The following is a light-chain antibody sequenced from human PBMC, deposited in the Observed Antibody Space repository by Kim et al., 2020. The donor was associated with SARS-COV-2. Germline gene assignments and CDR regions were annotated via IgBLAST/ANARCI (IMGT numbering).Light chain of an antibody. CDR1: QSITRNY. CDR3: QHYGSSSGT. J-gene: IGKJ1*01. Sequence: SPANRPTLSCRASQSITRNYFAWYQQKGGQAPRLLIHSASSRATGIPDRISGSGSGTDFTLTISRLEPEDFAVYYCQHYGSSSGTFGPGTKVDIK. V-gene: IGKV3-20*01. CDR2: SAS.